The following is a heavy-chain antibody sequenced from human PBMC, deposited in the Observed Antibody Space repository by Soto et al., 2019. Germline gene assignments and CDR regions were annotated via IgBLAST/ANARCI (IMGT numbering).Heavy chain of an antibody. D-gene: IGHD6-13*01. Sequence: GGSLRLSCAASGFTVSSNYMSWVRQAPGKGLEWVSVIYSGGSTYYADSVKGRFTISRDNSKNTLYLQMNSLRAEDTAVYYCARDRWAAAAGKWSYYYYGMDVWGQGTTVTASS. CDR1: GFTVSSNY. CDR3: ARDRWAAAAGKWSYYYYGMDV. CDR2: IYSGGST. J-gene: IGHJ6*02. V-gene: IGHV3-53*01.